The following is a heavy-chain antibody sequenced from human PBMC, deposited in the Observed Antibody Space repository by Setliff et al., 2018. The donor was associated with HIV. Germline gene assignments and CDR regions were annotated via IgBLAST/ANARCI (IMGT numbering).Heavy chain of an antibody. J-gene: IGHJ4*02. V-gene: IGHV1-46*01. CDR3: ARDSMDSSGYYYPGY. CDR1: GYTFTSYY. Sequence: WASVKVSFKASGYTFTSYYMHWVRQAPGQGLEWMGIINPSGGSTSYAQKFQGRVTMTRDTSTSTVYMELSSLRSEDTAVYYCARDSMDSSGYYYPGYWGQGTLVTVSS. CDR2: INPSGGST. D-gene: IGHD3-22*01.